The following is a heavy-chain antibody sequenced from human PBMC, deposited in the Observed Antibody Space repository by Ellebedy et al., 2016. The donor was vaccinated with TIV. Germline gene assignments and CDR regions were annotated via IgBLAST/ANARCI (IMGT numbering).Heavy chain of an antibody. CDR1: GGSISSGGYQ. Sequence: SETLSLTCTVSGGSISSGGYQWSWIRQHPGKGLEWIGYIYYSGTTYSNPSLKRRVTISVDTSKNQFSLRLSSVTAADTAVYYCARGHLRGADFDYWGQGTLVSVSS. J-gene: IGHJ4*02. V-gene: IGHV4-31*03. CDR3: ARGHLRGADFDY. CDR2: IYYSGTT. D-gene: IGHD5/OR15-5a*01.